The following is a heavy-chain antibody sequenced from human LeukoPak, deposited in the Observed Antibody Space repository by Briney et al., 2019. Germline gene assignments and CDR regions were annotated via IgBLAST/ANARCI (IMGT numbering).Heavy chain of an antibody. D-gene: IGHD1-26*01. CDR3: ATFAPWSYTAFDI. CDR1: GYTLTELS. V-gene: IGHV1-24*01. Sequence: ASVKVSCKDSGYTLTELSMHWVRHAPGKGVEWMGGFDPEDGEATYAQKFQGRVTMTEDTSTDTAYLELSSLRSEDTAVYYCATFAPWSYTAFDIWGQGTMVTASS. CDR2: FDPEDGEA. J-gene: IGHJ3*02.